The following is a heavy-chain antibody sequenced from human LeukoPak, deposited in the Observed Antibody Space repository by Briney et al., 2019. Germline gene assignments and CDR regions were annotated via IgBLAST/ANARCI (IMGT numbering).Heavy chain of an antibody. Sequence: SETLSLTCTVSDGSISSYYWSWIRQPAGQGLEWIGRISPSGSTNYNPSLESRVTLSVDTSKNQFSLKLRYVTAADTAVYYCARVKSGSFLFDYWGQGTLVTVFS. V-gene: IGHV4-4*07. CDR3: ARVKSGSFLFDY. CDR1: DGSISSYY. D-gene: IGHD1-26*01. J-gene: IGHJ4*02. CDR2: ISPSGST.